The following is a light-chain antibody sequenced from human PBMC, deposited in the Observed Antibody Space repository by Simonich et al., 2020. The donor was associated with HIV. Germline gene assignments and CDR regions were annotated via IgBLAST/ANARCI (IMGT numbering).Light chain of an antibody. CDR2: KAS. CDR1: QSIDTW. J-gene: IGKJ4*01. CDR3: QQLNSALT. V-gene: IGKV1-5*03. Sequence: DIQLTQSPSTLSASVGDRVTITCRASQSIDTWLAWYQQKPGKAPKLLIYKASTLESGVPSRFSGSGSGTEFTLTISSLQPEDFATYYCQQLNSALTFGGGTKVEIK.